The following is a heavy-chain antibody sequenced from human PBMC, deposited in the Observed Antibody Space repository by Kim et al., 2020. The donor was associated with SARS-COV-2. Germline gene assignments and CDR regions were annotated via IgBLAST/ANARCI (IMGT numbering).Heavy chain of an antibody. J-gene: IGHJ4*02. V-gene: IGHV1-2*02. Sequence: QKFQGRVTMTRDTSISTADMELSRLRSDDTAVYYCARDLRSSGWQEGFDYWGQGTLVTVSS. D-gene: IGHD6-19*01. CDR3: ARDLRSSGWQEGFDY.